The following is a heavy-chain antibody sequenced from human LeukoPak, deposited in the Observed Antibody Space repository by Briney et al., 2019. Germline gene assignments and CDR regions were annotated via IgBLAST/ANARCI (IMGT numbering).Heavy chain of an antibody. J-gene: IGHJ4*02. Sequence: GGSLRLSCAASGFTFSSYEMNWVRQAPGKGLEWVAYISSSSSTIYYADSVKGRFTISRDNAKNSLYLQMNSLRAEDTAVYYCAIPNDYWGQGTLVTVSS. V-gene: IGHV3-48*01. CDR1: GFTFSSYE. CDR3: AIPNDY. CDR2: ISSSSSTI.